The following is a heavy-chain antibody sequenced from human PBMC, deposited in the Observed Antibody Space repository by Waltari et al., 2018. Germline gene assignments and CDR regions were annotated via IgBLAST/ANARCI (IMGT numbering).Heavy chain of an antibody. V-gene: IGHV4-39*01. Sequence: QLQLQESGPGLVTPSETLSLTCTVSGGSISTNYTWGWLRQPPGKGLEWMGNMQYRGSTFYNPSLESRVTISLDTWKNQFSLRLSSVGAADTAVYFCGRIAFGDEGGYFQYWGQGTLVTVSS. D-gene: IGHD4-17*01. CDR3: GRIAFGDEGGYFQY. CDR1: GGSISTNYT. CDR2: MQYRGST. J-gene: IGHJ1*01.